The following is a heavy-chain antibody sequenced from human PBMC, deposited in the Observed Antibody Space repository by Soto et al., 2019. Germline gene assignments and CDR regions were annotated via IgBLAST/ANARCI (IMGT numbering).Heavy chain of an antibody. Sequence: QVQLVQPGAEVKKPGSSVKVSCKASGGTFSSYAISWVRQAPGQGLEWMGGIIPIFGTANYAQKFQGRVTITADKSTSTAYMELSSLRSEDTAVYYCAREITIFGVVIGTINWGQGTLVTVSS. CDR3: AREITIFGVVIGTIN. CDR2: IIPIFGTA. J-gene: IGHJ4*02. D-gene: IGHD3-3*01. CDR1: GGTFSSYA. V-gene: IGHV1-69*06.